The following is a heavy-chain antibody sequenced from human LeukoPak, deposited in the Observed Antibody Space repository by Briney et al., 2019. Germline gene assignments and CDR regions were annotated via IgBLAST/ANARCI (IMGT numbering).Heavy chain of an antibody. V-gene: IGHV7-4-1*02. Sequence: GASVKVSCKASGYTFSVYNIIWVRQAPGHGLEWMGWINTNTGDPTSAQGFTGRFDFSLDTSVSTAYLESSSLKTEDSAVYFCARVRRGGWSSDAFDLWGQGTMVTVS. CDR3: ARVRRGGWSSDAFDL. D-gene: IGHD6-19*01. J-gene: IGHJ3*01. CDR2: INTNTGDP. CDR1: GYTFSVYN.